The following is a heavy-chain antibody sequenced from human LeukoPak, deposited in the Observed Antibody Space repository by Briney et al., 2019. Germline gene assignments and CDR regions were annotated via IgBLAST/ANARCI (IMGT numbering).Heavy chain of an antibody. V-gene: IGHV3-23*01. J-gene: IGHJ1*01. Sequence: PGGSLRLSCAASGFTFSSYAMSWVRQAPGKGLEWVSAISGSGGSTYYADSVKGRFTISRDNSKNTLYLQMNSLRAEDTAVYYCARAGYRYCSSTSCYKYFQHWGQGTLVTVSS. CDR1: GFTFSSYA. CDR3: ARAGYRYCSSTSCYKYFQH. D-gene: IGHD2-2*02. CDR2: ISGSGGST.